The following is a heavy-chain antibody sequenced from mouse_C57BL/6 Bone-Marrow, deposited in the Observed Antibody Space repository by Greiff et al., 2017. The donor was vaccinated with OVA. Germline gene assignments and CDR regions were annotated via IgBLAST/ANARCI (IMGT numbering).Heavy chain of an antibody. J-gene: IGHJ1*03. D-gene: IGHD1-1*01. Sequence: DVKLVESGGDLVKPGGSLKLSCAASGFTFSSYGMSWVRQTPDKRLEWVATISSGGSYTYYPASVKGRFTISRDNAKNTLYLQLSSLTSGDTAMYYCARHHYCYGSSYYFDVWGTGTTVTVSS. CDR1: GFTFSSYG. CDR3: ARHHYCYGSSYYFDV. CDR2: ISSGGSYT. V-gene: IGHV5-6*02.